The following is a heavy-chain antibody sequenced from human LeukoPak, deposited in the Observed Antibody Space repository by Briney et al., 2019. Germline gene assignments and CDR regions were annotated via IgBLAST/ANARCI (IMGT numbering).Heavy chain of an antibody. J-gene: IGHJ6*04. Sequence: GGSLRLSCAASGFTFSSYGMHWVRQAPGKGLEWVAVIWYDGSNKYYADSVKGRFTISRDNSKHTLYLQMNSLRAEDTAVYYCARGYYDILTGSYYYGMDVWGKGTPVTVSS. D-gene: IGHD3-9*01. CDR2: IWYDGSNK. V-gene: IGHV3-33*01. CDR3: ARGYYDILTGSYYYGMDV. CDR1: GFTFSSYG.